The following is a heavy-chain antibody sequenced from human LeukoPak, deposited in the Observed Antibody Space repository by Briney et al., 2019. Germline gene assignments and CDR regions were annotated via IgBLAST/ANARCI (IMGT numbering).Heavy chain of an antibody. Sequence: PGRSLRLSCAASGFTFSSYAMHWVRQAPGKGLEWVAVISYDGSNKYYADSVKGRFTISRDNSKNTLYLQMNSLRAEDTAVYYCASAEWIQLWLRFDYWGRGGLVTVSS. J-gene: IGHJ4*02. D-gene: IGHD5-18*01. CDR1: GFTFSSYA. CDR2: ISYDGSNK. CDR3: ASAEWIQLWLRFDY. V-gene: IGHV3-30-3*01.